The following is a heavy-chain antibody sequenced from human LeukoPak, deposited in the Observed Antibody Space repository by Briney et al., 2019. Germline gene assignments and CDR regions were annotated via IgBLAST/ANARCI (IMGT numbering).Heavy chain of an antibody. CDR2: IYTDGRT. D-gene: IGHD3-10*01. CDR3: ARGQIYGTGSYFFDH. V-gene: IGHV3-66*01. Sequence: GGSLRFSCADSGFTVTSNYMSWVRQTPGQGRLEWVSVIYTDGRTFYTGSVTGRFTISRDNSKNTLYLQMNSLRAEDTAVYYCARGQIYGTGSYFFDHWGQGTLVTVSS. J-gene: IGHJ4*02. CDR1: GFTVTSNY.